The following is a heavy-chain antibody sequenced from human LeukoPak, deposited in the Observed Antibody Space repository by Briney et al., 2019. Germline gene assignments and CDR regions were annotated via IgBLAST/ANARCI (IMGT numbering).Heavy chain of an antibody. CDR2: ISSSGTIT. CDR3: AKGGMRGEGGELSVDY. J-gene: IGHJ4*02. CDR1: EFSFSTYP. V-gene: IGHV3-23*01. Sequence: PGGSLRLSCAASEFSFSTYPMSWVRQAPGKGLEWVSVISSSGTITHYADSVKGRFTISRDNSKNTLYLQMNGLRAEDTAVYYCAKGGMRGEGGELSVDYWGQGTLVTVSS. D-gene: IGHD2-21*01.